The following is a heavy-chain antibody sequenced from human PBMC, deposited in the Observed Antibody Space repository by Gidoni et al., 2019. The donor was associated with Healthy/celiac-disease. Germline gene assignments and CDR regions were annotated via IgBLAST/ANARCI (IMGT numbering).Heavy chain of an antibody. J-gene: IGHJ4*02. V-gene: IGHV1-69*01. D-gene: IGHD6-19*01. Sequence: QVQRVQSGAEVKKPGYSVKVPCEAVGGTFSSYASSWVRQDPGQGLEWMVGIIPIFGTANYAQKFQGRVTITADESTSTAYMELSSLRSEDTAVYYCASRRSSGWYEDGDYWGQGTLVTVSS. CDR1: GGTFSSYA. CDR2: IIPIFGTA. CDR3: ASRRSSGWYEDGDY.